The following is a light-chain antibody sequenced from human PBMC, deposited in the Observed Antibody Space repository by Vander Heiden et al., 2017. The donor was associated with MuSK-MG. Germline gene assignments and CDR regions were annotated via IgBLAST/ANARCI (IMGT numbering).Light chain of an antibody. V-gene: IGKV1-39*01. CDR1: QSISSF. CDR3: QQNYNTSPLT. Sequence: DIQMTQSPSSLSASVGDRVTITCRASQSISSFLNWYQQKPGKAPKLLIYAASSLQSGGPSRFSGSGSGTDFTLTISSLQPEDFATYFCQQNYNTSPLTFGGGTKVEIK. J-gene: IGKJ4*01. CDR2: AAS.